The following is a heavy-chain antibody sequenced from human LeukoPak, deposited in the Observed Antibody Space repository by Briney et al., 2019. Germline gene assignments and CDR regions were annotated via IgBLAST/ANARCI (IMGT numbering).Heavy chain of an antibody. CDR2: IYTSGST. V-gene: IGHV4-61*02. CDR3: ARAPRWLQFDY. CDR1: GGSISSGSYY. J-gene: IGHJ4*02. D-gene: IGHD5-24*01. Sequence: SETLSLTCTVSGGSISSGSYYWSWIRQPAGKGLEWIGRIYTSGSTNYNPSLKSRVTISVDTSMNQFSLKLSSVTAADTAVYYCARAPRWLQFDYWGQGTLVTVSS.